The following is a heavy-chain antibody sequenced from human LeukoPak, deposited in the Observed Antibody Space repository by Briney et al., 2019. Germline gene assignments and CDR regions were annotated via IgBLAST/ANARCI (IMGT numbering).Heavy chain of an antibody. J-gene: IGHJ4*02. D-gene: IGHD4-23*01. V-gene: IGHV1-2*02. CDR3: ASSGGTSLDY. CDR2: INPNNGGT. CDR1: GYTFTDYY. Sequence: ASVKVSCKASGYTFTDYYMHWVRQAPGQGLEWVGWINPNNGGTNYAQKFQGRVTMTRDTSISTAYMEVSRLRSDDTAVYYCASSGGTSLDYWGQGTLVTVSS.